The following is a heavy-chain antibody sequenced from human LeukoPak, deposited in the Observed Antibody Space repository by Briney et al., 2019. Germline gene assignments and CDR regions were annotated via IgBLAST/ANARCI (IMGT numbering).Heavy chain of an antibody. CDR3: AKDPELLGYCSSTSCYFDY. CDR2: IRYDGSNK. Sequence: GGSLRLSCAASGFTFSSYGMHWVRQAPGKGLEWVAFIRYDGSNKYYADSVKGRFTISRDNSKNTLYLQMNSPRAEDTAVYYCAKDPELLGYCSSTSCYFDYWGQGTLVTVSS. D-gene: IGHD2-2*01. CDR1: GFTFSSYG. J-gene: IGHJ4*02. V-gene: IGHV3-30*02.